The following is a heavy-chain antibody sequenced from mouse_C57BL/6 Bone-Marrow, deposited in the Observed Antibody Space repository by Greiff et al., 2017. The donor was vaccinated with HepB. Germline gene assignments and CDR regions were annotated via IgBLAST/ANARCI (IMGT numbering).Heavy chain of an antibody. CDR1: GFTFSSYG. CDR3: ARRNYYGSSYSFDY. J-gene: IGHJ2*01. Sequence: EVKLVESGGDLVKPGGSLKLSCAASGFTFSSYGMSWVRQTPDKRLEWVATISSGGSYTYYPDSVKGRFTISRDNAKNTLYLQMSSLKSEDTAMYYCARRNYYGSSYSFDYWGQGTTLTVSS. V-gene: IGHV5-6*02. CDR2: ISSGGSYT. D-gene: IGHD1-1*01.